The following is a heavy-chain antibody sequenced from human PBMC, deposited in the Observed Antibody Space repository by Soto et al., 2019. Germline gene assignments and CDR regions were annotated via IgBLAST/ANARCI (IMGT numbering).Heavy chain of an antibody. Sequence: VASVKVSCKASGGTFSSYTISWVRQAPGQGLEWMGRIIPILGIANYAQKFQGRVTITADKSTSTAYMELSSLRSEDTAVYYCARSSSRGFVVVVAATHYYYYGMDVWG. D-gene: IGHD2-15*01. V-gene: IGHV1-69*02. J-gene: IGHJ6*02. CDR3: ARSSSRGFVVVVAATHYYYYGMDV. CDR1: GGTFSSYT. CDR2: IIPILGIA.